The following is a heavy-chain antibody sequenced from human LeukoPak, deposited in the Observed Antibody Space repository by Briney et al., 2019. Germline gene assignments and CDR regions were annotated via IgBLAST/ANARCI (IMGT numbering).Heavy chain of an antibody. CDR1: GFTFSSYA. CDR2: ISGSGGST. CDR3: VKGSRSCSGCSCLTFHH. J-gene: IGHJ4*01. D-gene: IGHD2-15*01. V-gene: IGHV3-23*01. Sequence: GGSLRLSCAASGFTFSSYAMSWVRQAPGKGLEWVSAISGSGGSTYYADSVKGRFTISRDNSKNTLYLQMNSLRAEDTAIDYCVKGSRSCSGCSCLTFHHWGQRPLVTVSS.